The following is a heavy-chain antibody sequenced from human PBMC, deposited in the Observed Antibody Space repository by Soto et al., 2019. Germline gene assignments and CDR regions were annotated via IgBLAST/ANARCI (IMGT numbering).Heavy chain of an antibody. V-gene: IGHV1-3*01. CDR1: GCTFSSYA. Sequence: ASVKVSCKASGCTFSSYAISWVRQAPGQRLEWMGWIIAVYGNTKYSQKFQGRVTITRDTSASTAYMELSSLRSEDTAVYYCARVVGWRRNSYYFGYWGQGTLVTAPQ. CDR3: ARVVGWRRNSYYFGY. D-gene: IGHD6-19*01. CDR2: IIAVYGNT. J-gene: IGHJ4*02.